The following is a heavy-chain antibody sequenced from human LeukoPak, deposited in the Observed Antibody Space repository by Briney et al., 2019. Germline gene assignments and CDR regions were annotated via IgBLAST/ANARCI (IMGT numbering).Heavy chain of an antibody. J-gene: IGHJ3*02. CDR3: ARGQTRGMTGTTRDFDI. CDR2: INHSGST. D-gene: IGHD1-14*01. Sequence: PSETLSLTCAVYGGSFSGYYWSWIRQPPGKGLEWIVEINHSGSTNSNPSLKSRVTISVDTSKNQFSLKLSSVTAADTAVYYCARGQTRGMTGTTRDFDIWGQGTMVTVSS. CDR1: GGSFSGYY. V-gene: IGHV4-34*01.